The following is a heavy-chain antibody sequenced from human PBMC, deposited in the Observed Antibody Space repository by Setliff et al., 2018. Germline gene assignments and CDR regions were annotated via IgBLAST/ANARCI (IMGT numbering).Heavy chain of an antibody. D-gene: IGHD2-21*01. CDR1: GGSFSGYY. V-gene: IGHV4-34*01. Sequence: LSLTCAVYGGSFSGYYWSWIRQLPGKGLEWIAEIHHSGSTNFHPSLKSLVALSVDPSKNQFYLNLRSVTAADTAVYFCARGTKNMVINYWYFDVWGRGTPVTVSS. CDR3: ARGTKNMVINYWYFDV. CDR2: IHHSGST. J-gene: IGHJ2*01.